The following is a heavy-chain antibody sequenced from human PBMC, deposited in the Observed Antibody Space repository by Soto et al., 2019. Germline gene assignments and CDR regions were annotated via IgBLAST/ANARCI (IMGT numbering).Heavy chain of an antibody. CDR3: ARSSMVRYYGMDV. J-gene: IGHJ6*02. Sequence: ASVKVSCKASGYTFTSYYMHWVRQAPGQGLEWMGIINPSCGSTSYAQKFQGRVTMTRDTSTSTVYMELSSLRSEDTAVYYCARSSMVRYYGMDVWGQGTPVTVSS. CDR1: GYTFTSYY. D-gene: IGHD3-10*01. CDR2: INPSCGST. V-gene: IGHV1-46*01.